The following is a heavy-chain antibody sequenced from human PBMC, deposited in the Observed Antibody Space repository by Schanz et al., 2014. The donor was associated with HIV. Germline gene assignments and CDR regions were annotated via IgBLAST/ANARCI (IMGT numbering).Heavy chain of an antibody. CDR2: IWYDGKNR. V-gene: IGHV3-33*06. D-gene: IGHD3-22*01. Sequence: QVQLVESGGGVVQPGRSLRLSCAVSGFTFSGYGMHWVRQAPGKGLEWVAVIWYDGKNRDYADSVKGRFTISRDNSKNTLYLQMNSLRAEDTAVYYCAKDLSVHTSAYYRYWGQGTLVTVSS. CDR3: AKDLSVHTSAYYRY. J-gene: IGHJ4*02. CDR1: GFTFSGYG.